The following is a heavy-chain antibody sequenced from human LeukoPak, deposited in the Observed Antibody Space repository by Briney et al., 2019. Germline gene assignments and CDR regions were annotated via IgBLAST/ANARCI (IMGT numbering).Heavy chain of an antibody. V-gene: IGHV4-39*07. CDR3: ARDYSDTYYDFWSGYYVDY. Sequence: KPSETLSLTCTVSGGSMTNSTYYWGWIRQPPGKGLEWIGSIYYSGSTYYNPSFKSRITISVDTSKNQFSLKLSSVTAADTAVYYCARDYSDTYYDFWSGYYVDYWGQGTLVTVSS. D-gene: IGHD3-3*01. J-gene: IGHJ4*02. CDR2: IYYSGST. CDR1: GGSMTNSTYY.